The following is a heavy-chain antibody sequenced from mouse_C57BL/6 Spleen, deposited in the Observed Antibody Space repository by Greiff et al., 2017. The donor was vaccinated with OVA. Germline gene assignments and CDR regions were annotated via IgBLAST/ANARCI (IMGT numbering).Heavy chain of an antibody. CDR2: ISSGSSTI. D-gene: IGHD4-1*01. CDR3: ARLTGSWFAY. V-gene: IGHV5-17*01. Sequence: EVKLQESGGGLVKPGGSLKLSCAASGFTFSDYGMHWVRQAPEKGLEWVAYISSGSSTIYYADTVKGRFTISRDNAKNTLFLQMTSLRSEDTAMYYCARLTGSWFAYWGQGTLVTVSA. J-gene: IGHJ3*01. CDR1: GFTFSDYG.